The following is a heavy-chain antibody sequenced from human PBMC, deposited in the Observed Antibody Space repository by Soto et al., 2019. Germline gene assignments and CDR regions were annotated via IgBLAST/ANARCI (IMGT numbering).Heavy chain of an antibody. CDR3: AREKRANGYFDY. D-gene: IGHD6-25*01. V-gene: IGHV3-7*01. CDR2: IKQAGSEK. Sequence: GGSLRLSCAASGFTFSAYWMSWVRQAPGKGLEWVANIKQAGSEKYYVDSVNSRFIISRDDAKNSLFLQVNSLRVEDTAVYYCAREKRANGYFDYWGQGTLVTVSS. J-gene: IGHJ4*02. CDR1: GFTFSAYW.